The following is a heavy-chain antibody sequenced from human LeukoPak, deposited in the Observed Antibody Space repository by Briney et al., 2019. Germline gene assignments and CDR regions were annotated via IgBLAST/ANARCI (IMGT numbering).Heavy chain of an antibody. J-gene: IGHJ1*01. Sequence: KTSETLSLTCTVSGGSISSYYWSWIRQPPGKGLEGIGYIDYRGSTIHNPSLKSRVTISVNTSKNQFSLQLTSVTAADTAVYYCARSGGLYTSTWYFHRWGQGTLVTVSS. CDR3: ARSGGLYTSTWYFHR. V-gene: IGHV4-59*01. CDR1: GGSISSYY. CDR2: IDYRGST. D-gene: IGHD6-13*01.